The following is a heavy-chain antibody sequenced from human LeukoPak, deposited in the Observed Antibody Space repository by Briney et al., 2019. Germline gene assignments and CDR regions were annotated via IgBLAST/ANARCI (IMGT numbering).Heavy chain of an antibody. J-gene: IGHJ6*03. Sequence: PGGSLRLSCAASGFTFSRNSMNWVRQAPGKGLEWVSSISTSSSYIYYADSVKGRFTISRDNAKNSLYLQMKSLRAEDTAVYYCARDLWHIARYGHYMDVWGKGTTVTISS. CDR2: ISTSSSYI. V-gene: IGHV3-21*06. CDR3: ARDLWHIARYGHYMDV. D-gene: IGHD2-21*01. CDR1: GFTFSRNS.